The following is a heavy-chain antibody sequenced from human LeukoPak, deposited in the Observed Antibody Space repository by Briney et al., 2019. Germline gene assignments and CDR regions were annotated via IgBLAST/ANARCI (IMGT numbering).Heavy chain of an antibody. V-gene: IGHV4-39*07. CDR2: IYYSGST. D-gene: IGHD5-24*01. CDR3: ARVRDGYNPVDY. CDR1: GGSISSSSYY. Sequence: SETLSLTCTVSGGSISSSSYYWGWIRQTPGKGLEWIGSIYYSGSTYYNPSLKSRVTISVDTSKNQFSLKLSSVTAADTAVYYCARVRDGYNPVDYWGQGTLVTVSS. J-gene: IGHJ4*02.